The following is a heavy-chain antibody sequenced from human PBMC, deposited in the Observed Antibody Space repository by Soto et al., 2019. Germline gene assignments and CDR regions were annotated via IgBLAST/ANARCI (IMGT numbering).Heavy chain of an antibody. CDR1: GFTVSSNY. CDR3: ARVTLDYFDF. J-gene: IGHJ4*02. V-gene: IGHV3-53*04. CDR2: IYGGGDT. Sequence: GGSLRLSCAASGFTVSSNYMSWVRQAPGKGLEWVSVIYGGGDTFYADSVKGRFTISRHNSKNTLYLQMNSLTTEDTAIYYCARVTLDYFDFWGQGTLVTVSS.